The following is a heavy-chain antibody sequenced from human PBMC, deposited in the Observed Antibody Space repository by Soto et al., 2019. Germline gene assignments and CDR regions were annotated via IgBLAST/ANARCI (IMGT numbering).Heavy chain of an antibody. CDR3: ARGVDYCSSTSCYTDWFDP. D-gene: IGHD2-2*02. Sequence: GASVKVSCKASGYTFTSYDINWVRQATGQGPEWMGWMNPNSGNTGYAQKFQGRVTMTRNTSISTAYMELSSLRSEDTAVYYCARGVDYCSSTSCYTDWFDPWGQGTLVTAPQ. CDR1: GYTFTSYD. CDR2: MNPNSGNT. J-gene: IGHJ5*02. V-gene: IGHV1-8*01.